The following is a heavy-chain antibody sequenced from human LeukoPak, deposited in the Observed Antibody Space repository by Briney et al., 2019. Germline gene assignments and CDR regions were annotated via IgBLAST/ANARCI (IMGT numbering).Heavy chain of an antibody. D-gene: IGHD1-26*01. CDR3: ARDALVGATTGDY. CDR1: GFTFSSYG. V-gene: IGHV3-30*03. CDR2: ISYDGSNK. Sequence: GRSLRLSCAASGFTFSSYGMHWVRQAPGKGLEWVAVISYDGSNKYYADSVKGRFTISGDNSKNTLYLEMNSLRAEDTAVYYCARDALVGATTGDYWGQGTLVTVSS. J-gene: IGHJ4*02.